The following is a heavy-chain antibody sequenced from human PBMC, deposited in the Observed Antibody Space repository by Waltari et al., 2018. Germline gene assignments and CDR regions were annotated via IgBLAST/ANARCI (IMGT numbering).Heavy chain of an antibody. Sequence: QVQLVQSGAEVKKPGASVKVSCKASGYTFTGYYMHWVRQTPGQGLEWMGRINPNSGGTNYAQKFQGRVTMTRDTSISAAYMVLSRLRSDDTAVYYCAREIAVAGKYYFDYWGQGTLVTVSS. CDR3: AREIAVAGKYYFDY. J-gene: IGHJ4*02. V-gene: IGHV1-2*06. D-gene: IGHD6-19*01. CDR2: INPNSGGT. CDR1: GYTFTGYY.